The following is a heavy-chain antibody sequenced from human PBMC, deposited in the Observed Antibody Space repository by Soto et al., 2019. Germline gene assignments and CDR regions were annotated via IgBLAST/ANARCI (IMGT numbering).Heavy chain of an antibody. D-gene: IGHD6-13*01. CDR2: INHSGST. CDR1: GGSFSGYY. CDR3: ARSGAYSSSWYAHYYYYYGMDV. V-gene: IGHV4-34*01. Sequence: SETLSLTCAVYGGSFSGYYWSWIRQPPGKGLEWIGEINHSGSTNYNPSLKSRVTISVDTSKNQFSLKLSSVTAADTAVYYCARSGAYSSSWYAHYYYYYGMDVWGQGTTVTVSS. J-gene: IGHJ6*02.